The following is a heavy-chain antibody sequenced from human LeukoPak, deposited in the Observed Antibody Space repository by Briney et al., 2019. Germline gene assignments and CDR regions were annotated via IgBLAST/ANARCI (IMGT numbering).Heavy chain of an antibody. CDR3: VRDDDRPDNGLDY. CDR2: IYSGGST. Sequence: GGSLRLSCAASGFTVSSNYMSWVRQAPGKGLEWVSVIYSGGSTYYADSVKGRFTISRDNAKNSLYLQMNSLRAEDTAVYYCVRDDDRPDNGLDYWGQGTLVTVSS. D-gene: IGHD3-22*01. J-gene: IGHJ4*02. CDR1: GFTVSSNY. V-gene: IGHV3-53*01.